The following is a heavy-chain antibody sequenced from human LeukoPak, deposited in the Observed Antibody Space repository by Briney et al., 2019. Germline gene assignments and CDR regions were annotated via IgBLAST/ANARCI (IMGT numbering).Heavy chain of an antibody. Sequence: GGSLRLSCAASGFTFSSYSMNWVRQAPGKGLEWVASISSSASSIYYADSLKGRFTISRDNAKNTLYLQMNSLRDDDTAVYYCVRGVGVSRFNYLDPWGQGTLVIVSS. CDR2: ISSSASSI. D-gene: IGHD1-7*01. CDR1: GFTFSSYS. V-gene: IGHV3-21*01. J-gene: IGHJ5*02. CDR3: VRGVGVSRFNYLDP.